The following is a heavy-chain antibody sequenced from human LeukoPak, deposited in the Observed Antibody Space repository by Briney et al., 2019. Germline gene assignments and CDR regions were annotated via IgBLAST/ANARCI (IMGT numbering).Heavy chain of an antibody. V-gene: IGHV4-59*01. J-gene: IGHJ4*02. CDR3: AKPGAYWYYFDS. D-gene: IGHD1-14*01. CDR2: IYYSGST. CDR1: GGSISSYY. Sequence: PSETLSLTCTVAGGSISSYYWSWIRQPPGKGLEWSGYIYYSGSTNYTPSLKSRVTISVDTSKNQFSLKLSSVTAADTAVYYCAKPGAYWYYFDSWGQGTPVTASS.